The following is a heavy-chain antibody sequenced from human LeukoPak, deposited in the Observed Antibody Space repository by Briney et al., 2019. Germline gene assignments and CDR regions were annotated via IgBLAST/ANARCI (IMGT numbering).Heavy chain of an antibody. CDR1: RFTFSNYA. D-gene: IGHD5-24*01. V-gene: IGHV3-30-3*01. CDR2: ISYDGSNK. Sequence: PGGSLRLSCAASRFTFSNYAMHWVRQAPGKGLEWVAVISYDGSNKYYADSVKGRFITSRDSSKNTLYLQMNSLRGEDTAAYYCARGMATTETFDYWGQGALVTVSS. CDR3: ARGMATTETFDY. J-gene: IGHJ4*02.